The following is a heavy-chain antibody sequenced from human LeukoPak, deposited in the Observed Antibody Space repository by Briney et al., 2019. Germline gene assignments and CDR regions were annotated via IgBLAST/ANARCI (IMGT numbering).Heavy chain of an antibody. CDR1: GASISGCGYY. J-gene: IGHJ4*02. D-gene: IGHD6-19*01. V-gene: IGHV4-39*01. CDR2: IYYTGST. Sequence: PSETLSLTCAVSGASISGCGYYLGWIRQPPGKGLEWIGNIYYTGSTYYNASLQSRVTISIDMSKNQFSLRLSSVTAAGTAMYYCVKSGGYGLIDYWGQGTLVTVSS. CDR3: VKSGGYGLIDY.